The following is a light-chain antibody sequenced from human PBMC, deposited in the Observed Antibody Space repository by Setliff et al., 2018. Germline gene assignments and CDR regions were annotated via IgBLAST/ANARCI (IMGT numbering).Light chain of an antibody. CDR2: DVS. CDR3: SSYITSSTPPHV. V-gene: IGLV2-14*03. Sequence: QPALTQAASVSGSPGQSITISCTGTSSDIGVYNYVPWYQQHPGKAPKLMIYDVSRRPSGVSNRFSGSKSGNTASLTISGLQPEDEADYYCSSYITSSTPPHVFGAGTKVTVL. J-gene: IGLJ1*01. CDR1: SSDIGVYNY.